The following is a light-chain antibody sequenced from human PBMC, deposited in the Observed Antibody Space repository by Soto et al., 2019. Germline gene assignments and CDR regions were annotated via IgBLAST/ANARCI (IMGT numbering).Light chain of an antibody. CDR1: QSVSIN. J-gene: IGKJ1*01. CDR3: QQYGSSGT. CDR2: GAS. Sequence: EIVMTQSPATLSVSPGERATLSCRASQSVSINLAWYQQKPGQAPSLLIYGASNRATGIPDRFSGSGSGTEFTLTISRLEPEDFAVYDCQQYGSSGTFGQGTKVDIK. V-gene: IGKV3-20*01.